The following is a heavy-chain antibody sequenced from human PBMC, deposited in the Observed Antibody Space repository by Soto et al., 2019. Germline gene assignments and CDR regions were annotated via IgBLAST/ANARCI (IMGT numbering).Heavy chain of an antibody. J-gene: IGHJ4*02. Sequence: GGSLRLSCAASGFTVSSNYMSWVRQAPGKGLEWVSVIYSGGSTYYADSVKGRFTISRDNSKNTLYLQMNSLRAEDTAVYYCASLNFGVVIIDYWGQGTLVTVSS. CDR3: ASLNFGVVIIDY. V-gene: IGHV3-66*01. D-gene: IGHD3-3*01. CDR2: IYSGGST. CDR1: GFTVSSNY.